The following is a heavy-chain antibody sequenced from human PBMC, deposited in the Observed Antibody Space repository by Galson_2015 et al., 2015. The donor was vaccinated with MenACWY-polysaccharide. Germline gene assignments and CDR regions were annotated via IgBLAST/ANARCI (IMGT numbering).Heavy chain of an antibody. CDR3: ARDPLDSSGYTRGSVFDL. Sequence: LRLSCAASGFTFSSFWMSWVRQAPGKGLEWVAIIKQDGSEKYYVDSVKGRFSISRDNAKNSLYLQMNSLRSEDTAVYYCARDPLDSSGYTRGSVFDLWGRGTLVTVSS. V-gene: IGHV3-7*01. J-gene: IGHJ2*01. CDR2: IKQDGSEK. CDR1: GFTFSSFW. D-gene: IGHD3-22*01.